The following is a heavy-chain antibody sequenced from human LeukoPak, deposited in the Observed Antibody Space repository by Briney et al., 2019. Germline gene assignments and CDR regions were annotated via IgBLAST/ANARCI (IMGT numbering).Heavy chain of an antibody. V-gene: IGHV1-18*04. D-gene: IGHD4-17*01. CDR3: AAYSGEGWLEP. CDR2: SSAYNGNT. J-gene: IGHJ5*02. CDR1: GYTFTSYG. Sequence: GASVKVSCKASGYTFTSYGISWVRQAPGQGPEWMGWSSAYNGNTNYAQKLQGRVTMTTDTSTSTAYMELRSLRSEDTAVYYCAAYSGEGWLEPWGEGTLVTVSS.